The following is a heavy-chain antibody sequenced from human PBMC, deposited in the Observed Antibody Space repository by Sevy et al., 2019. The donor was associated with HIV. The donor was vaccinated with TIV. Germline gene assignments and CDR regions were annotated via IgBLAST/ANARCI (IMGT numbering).Heavy chain of an antibody. CDR3: AREGCTKPHDY. J-gene: IGHJ4*02. CDR2: LSFGCGEI. Sequence: GGSLRLSCAASGFTFSKYSMSWVRQPPGKGLEWVSTLSFGCGEINHADSVKGRFTISRDNSKNSLYPQMNNLRAEDTAVYYCAREGCTKPHDYWCQGTLVTVSS. D-gene: IGHD2-8*01. V-gene: IGHV3-23*01. CDR1: GFTFSKYS.